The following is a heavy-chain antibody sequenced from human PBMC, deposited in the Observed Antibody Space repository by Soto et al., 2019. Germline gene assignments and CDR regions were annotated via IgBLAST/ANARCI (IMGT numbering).Heavy chain of an antibody. Sequence: EVRLVESGGGLVQPGGSLRLSCAASAFTFSSYWMSWVRQAPGKGLEWVANIKQDGSEKYYVDSVKGRFTISRDNAKNSLYLQMNSLRVEDTAVYYCARDLFEAARRGEYAFDIWGQGTMVTVSS. CDR2: IKQDGSEK. CDR1: AFTFSSYW. D-gene: IGHD3-16*01. J-gene: IGHJ3*02. V-gene: IGHV3-7*03. CDR3: ARDLFEAARRGEYAFDI.